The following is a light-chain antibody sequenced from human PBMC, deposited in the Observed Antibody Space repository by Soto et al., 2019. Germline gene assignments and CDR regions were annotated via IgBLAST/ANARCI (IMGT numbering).Light chain of an antibody. CDR1: QSVSSY. Sequence: EIVLTQSPATLSLSPGERATLSCRASQSVSSYLAWYQHKPGQAPRLLIYDASNRATGIPARFSGSGSGTDFPLTISSLEPEDIAVYYCQQRSNWPATFGQGTKVEIK. V-gene: IGKV3-11*01. J-gene: IGKJ1*01. CDR2: DAS. CDR3: QQRSNWPAT.